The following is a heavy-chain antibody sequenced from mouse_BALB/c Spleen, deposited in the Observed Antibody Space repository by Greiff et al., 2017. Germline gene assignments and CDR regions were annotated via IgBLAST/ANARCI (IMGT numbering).Heavy chain of an antibody. J-gene: IGHJ4*01. CDR1: GFTFSSYA. V-gene: IGHV5-6-5*01. Sequence: EVKLVESGGGLVKPGGSLKLSCAASGFTFSSYAMSWVRQTPEKRLEWVASISSGGSTYYPDSVKGRFTISRDNARNILYLQMSSLRSEDTAMYYCARGRVHYYGYRAMDYWGQGTSVTVSS. D-gene: IGHD1-2*01. CDR2: ISSGGST. CDR3: ARGRVHYYGYRAMDY.